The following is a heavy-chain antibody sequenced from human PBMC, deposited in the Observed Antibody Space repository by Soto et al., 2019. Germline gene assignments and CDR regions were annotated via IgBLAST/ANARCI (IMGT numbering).Heavy chain of an antibody. D-gene: IGHD3-16*01. CDR1: GVSISPYY. Sequence: QVQLQESGPGLVKPSETLSLTCTVSGVSISPYYWTWIRQPPGKGLEWIGYIHHSGSTSYNPSLNNRVTISVDTTKNHLSLSLSSVTAADTAVYYCARGIKYDYYYYYGLDVWGQGTTVTVSS. CDR2: IHHSGST. J-gene: IGHJ6*02. V-gene: IGHV4-59*13. CDR3: ARGIKYDYYYYYGLDV.